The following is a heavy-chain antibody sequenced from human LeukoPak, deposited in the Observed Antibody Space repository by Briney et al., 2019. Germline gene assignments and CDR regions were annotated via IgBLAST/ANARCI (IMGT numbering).Heavy chain of an antibody. CDR1: GFTFSSYG. V-gene: IGHV3-33*01. D-gene: IGHD3-10*01. CDR2: ISYDGSNK. CDR3: AREGYYATIDD. Sequence: PGGSLRLSCAASGFTFSSYGMHWVRQAPGKGLEWVAVISYDGSNKYYADSVKGRFTFSRDISKNTLYLYLQMNSLRAEDTAVYYCAREGYYATIDDWGQGALVTVAS. J-gene: IGHJ4*02.